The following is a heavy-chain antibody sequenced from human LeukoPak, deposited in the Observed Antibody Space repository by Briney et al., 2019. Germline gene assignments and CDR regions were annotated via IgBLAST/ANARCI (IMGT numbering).Heavy chain of an antibody. J-gene: IGHJ4*02. D-gene: IGHD3-22*01. CDR1: GFTFTSYY. CDR3: ARYLTESYYYDSSGYADY. Sequence: GGSLRLSCAASGFTFTSYYMTWVRQPPGKGLEWVAVISYDGSNKYYADSVKGRFTISRDNSKNTLYLQMNSLRAEDTAVYYCARYLTESYYYDSSGYADYWGQGTLVTVSS. CDR2: ISYDGSNK. V-gene: IGHV3-30-3*01.